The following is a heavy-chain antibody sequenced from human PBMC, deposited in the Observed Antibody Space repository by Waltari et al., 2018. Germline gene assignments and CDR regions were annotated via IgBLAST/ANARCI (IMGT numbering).Heavy chain of an antibody. CDR3: AGPITGTEGAFYI. CDR1: VYRFTHYW. V-gene: IGHV5-51*03. Sequence: EVQLVQSGAEVKKPGESLTISCKGSVYRFTHYWIGWVRQMPGNSLEWMGISERGDSDTRYRPSFQGHVTSSADKSISNAYLQWSSRKASDTAMYDCAGPITGTEGAFYIWGKGTMVTGSS. D-gene: IGHD1-7*01. CDR2: SERGDSDT. J-gene: IGHJ3*02.